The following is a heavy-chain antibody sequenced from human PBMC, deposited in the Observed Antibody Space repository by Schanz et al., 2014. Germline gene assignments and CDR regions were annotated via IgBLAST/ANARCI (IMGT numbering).Heavy chain of an antibody. CDR2: LYYTGKT. CDR1: GGSISTSSRY. D-gene: IGHD3-3*01. CDR3: VRHGNYEFWHGPTPQFEN. J-gene: IGHJ4*02. V-gene: IGHV4-39*01. Sequence: QLHLQESGPGLAKPSETLSLICSVSGGSISTSSRYWGWIRQSPGKGLEWLGSLYYTGKTHYNPSLKSQFTISLAPSKNHFSLNLTSVTAADTAVYYCVRHGNYEFWHGPTPQFENWGQGTLVTVS.